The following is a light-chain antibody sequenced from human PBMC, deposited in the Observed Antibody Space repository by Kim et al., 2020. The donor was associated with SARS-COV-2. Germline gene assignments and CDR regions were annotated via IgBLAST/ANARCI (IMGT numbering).Light chain of an antibody. CDR1: QSISSSY. CDR2: GAS. Sequence: EIMLTQSPGTLSLSPGERATLSCRASQSISSSYLAWYQQKPGQAPRLLISGASRRATGIPDRFSGSGSGTDFTLTVSRLEPEDFAVYYCQQYVNSPPSYTFAQGTKLEI. J-gene: IGKJ2*01. V-gene: IGKV3-20*01. CDR3: QQYVNSPPSYT.